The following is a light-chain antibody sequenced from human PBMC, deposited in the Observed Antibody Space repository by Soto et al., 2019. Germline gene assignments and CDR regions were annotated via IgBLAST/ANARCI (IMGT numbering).Light chain of an antibody. V-gene: IGLV6-57*03. J-gene: IGLJ3*02. CDR3: QSYDSSKEV. CDR1: SGSIASNY. CDR2: EDN. Sequence: NFMLTQPHSVSESPGKTVTISCTRSSGSIASNYVQWYQQRPGSAPTTVIYEDNQRPSGVPDRFSGSLDSSSNSASLTISGLKTEDEADYYCQSYDSSKEVFGGGTKLTVL.